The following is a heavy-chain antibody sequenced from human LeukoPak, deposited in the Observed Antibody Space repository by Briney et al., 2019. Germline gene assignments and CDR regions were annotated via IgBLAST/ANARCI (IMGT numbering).Heavy chain of an antibody. CDR2: ISGSGGST. CDR3: ASLRKPIYYYYYMDV. CDR1: GFTFSSYA. Sequence: PAGGSPRLSCAASGFTFSSYAMSWVRQAPGKGLEWVSAISGSGGSTYYADSVKGRFTISRDNSKNTLYLQMNSLRAEDTAVYYCASLRKPIYYYYYMDVWGKGTTVTVSS. V-gene: IGHV3-23*01. J-gene: IGHJ6*03.